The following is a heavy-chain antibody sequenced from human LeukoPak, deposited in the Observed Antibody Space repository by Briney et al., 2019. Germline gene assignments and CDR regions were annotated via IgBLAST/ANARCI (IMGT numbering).Heavy chain of an antibody. CDR2: IIPIFGTA. CDR1: GGTFSSYA. Sequence: VASVKVSCKASGGTFSSYAISWVRQAPGQGLEWMGGIIPIFGTANYAQKFQGRVTITADESTSTAYMELSSLRSEDTAVYYCTRGGYSYREFIGRDWFDPWGQGTLVTVSS. J-gene: IGHJ5*02. V-gene: IGHV1-69*13. D-gene: IGHD5-18*01. CDR3: TRGGYSYREFIGRDWFDP.